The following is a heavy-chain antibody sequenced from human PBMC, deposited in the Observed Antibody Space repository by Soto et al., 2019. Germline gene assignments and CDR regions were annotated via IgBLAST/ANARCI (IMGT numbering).Heavy chain of an antibody. CDR2: IYYSGST. Sequence: SETLSLTCAVYGGFFSGYFWSWIRQPPGKGLEWIGYIYYSGSTNNNPSLKSRVTISVDTSRNQVSLKLSSVTPADTAVYYCATDLDYVWGSYRYTPFWGQGTLVTVSS. CDR3: ATDLDYVWGSYRYTPF. CDR1: GGFFSGYF. D-gene: IGHD3-16*02. J-gene: IGHJ4*02. V-gene: IGHV4-34*11.